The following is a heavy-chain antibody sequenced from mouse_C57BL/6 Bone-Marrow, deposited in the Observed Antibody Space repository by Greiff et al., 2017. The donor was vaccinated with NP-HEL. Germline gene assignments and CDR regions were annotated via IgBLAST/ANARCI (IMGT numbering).Heavy chain of an antibody. D-gene: IGHD1-1*01. CDR1: GYTFTSYW. CDR2: IYPSDSET. J-gene: IGHJ1*03. CDR3: ARVPSTVVAQGYFDV. V-gene: IGHV1-61*01. Sequence: VQLQQPGAELVRPGSSVKLSCKSSGYTFTSYWMDWVKQRPGQGLEWIGNIYPSDSETHYNQKFKDKATLTVDKYSSTAYMQLSSLTSEDSAVYYGARVPSTVVAQGYFDVWGTGTTVTVSS.